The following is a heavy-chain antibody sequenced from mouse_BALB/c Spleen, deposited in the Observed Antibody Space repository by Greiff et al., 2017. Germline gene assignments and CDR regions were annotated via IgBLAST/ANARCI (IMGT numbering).Heavy chain of an antibody. Sequence: VQLQQSGAELVKPGASVKLSCTASGFTFTDYSMHWVKQRPEQGLEWIGSINPANGNTKYDPKFQGKATITADTSSNTAYLQLSSLTSEDTAVYYSARPGRYYWFDYWGQGTPVTVSA. CDR3: ARPGRYYWFDY. CDR1: GFTFTDYS. V-gene: IGHV14-3*02. CDR2: INPANGNT. D-gene: IGHD1-1*01. J-gene: IGHJ3*01.